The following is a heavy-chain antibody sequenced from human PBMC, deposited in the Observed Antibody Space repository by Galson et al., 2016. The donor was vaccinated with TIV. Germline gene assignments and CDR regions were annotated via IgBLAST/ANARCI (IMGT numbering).Heavy chain of an antibody. CDR2: IYSGGDT. D-gene: IGHD4-17*01. Sequence: SLRLSCAVSGFTVNAYHMSWVRQAPGKGLEWVSVIYSGGDTYYSDSVKGRFTISRDNSKNTVQLQMNSLRVEDTAVYYCARKDASVHGDLRGAFDVWGQGTKVIVSS. CDR1: GFTVNAYH. V-gene: IGHV3-53*01. CDR3: ARKDASVHGDLRGAFDV. J-gene: IGHJ3*01.